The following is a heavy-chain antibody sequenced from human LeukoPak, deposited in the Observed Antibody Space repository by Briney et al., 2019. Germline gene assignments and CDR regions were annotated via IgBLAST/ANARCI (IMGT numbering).Heavy chain of an antibody. CDR3: ARDTDYYDTHDAFDI. CDR2: IYHSGST. J-gene: IGHJ3*02. Sequence: PSETLSLTCAVSGGSISSGGYSWSWIRQPPGKGLEWIGYIYHSGSTYYNPSLKSRVIISIDTSKNQFSLKLSSVTAADTAVYYCARDTDYYDTHDAFDIWGQGTMVSVSS. V-gene: IGHV4-30-2*01. CDR1: GGSISSGGYS. D-gene: IGHD3-22*01.